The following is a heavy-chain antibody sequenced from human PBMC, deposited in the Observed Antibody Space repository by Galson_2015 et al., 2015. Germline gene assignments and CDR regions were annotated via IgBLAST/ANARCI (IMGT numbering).Heavy chain of an antibody. J-gene: IGHJ4*02. CDR1: GFTFSNAW. D-gene: IGHD6-25*01. Sequence: SLRLSCAASGFTFSNAWMSWVRQAPGKGLEWVGRIKSKTDGGTTDYAAPVKGRFTISRDDSKNTLYLQMNSLKTGDTAVYYCTPEPQASGAAYSFDYWGPRAPVTVSS. CDR3: TPEPQASGAAYSFDY. V-gene: IGHV3-15*01. CDR2: IKSKTDGGTT.